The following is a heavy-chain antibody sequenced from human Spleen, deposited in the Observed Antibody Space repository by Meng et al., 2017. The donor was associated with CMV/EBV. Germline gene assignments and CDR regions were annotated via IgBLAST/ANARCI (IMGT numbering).Heavy chain of an antibody. J-gene: IGHJ4*02. D-gene: IGHD2-2*01. V-gene: IGHV4-39*07. CDR3: ARDIAGSTSCYDY. Sequence: SETLSLTCTVSGGSISSSSYYWGWIRQPPGKGLEWIGGIYYSGSTYYNPSLKSRVTISVDTSKNQFSLKLSSVTAADTAVYYCARDIAGSTSCYDYRGQGTLVTVSS. CDR1: GGSISSSSYY. CDR2: IYYSGST.